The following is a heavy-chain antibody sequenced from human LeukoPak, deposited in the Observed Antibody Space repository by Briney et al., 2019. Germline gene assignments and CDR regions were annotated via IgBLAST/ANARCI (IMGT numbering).Heavy chain of an antibody. CDR1: GGSISSSSYY. V-gene: IGHV4-39*07. D-gene: IGHD4-17*01. CDR3: ARGRSYEYGDYDY. CDR2: IDPNGTT. J-gene: IGHJ4*02. Sequence: SETLSLTCTVSGGSISSSSYYWGWIRQPPGKGLEWIGEIDPNGTTNYNPSLKSRVTVSVDTCKNQFSLNLNSVTAADTATYYCARGRSYEYGDYDYWGQGTLVTVSS.